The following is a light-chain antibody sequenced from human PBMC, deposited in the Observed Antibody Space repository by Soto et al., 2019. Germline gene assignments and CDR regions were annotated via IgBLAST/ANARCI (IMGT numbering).Light chain of an antibody. J-gene: IGKJ2*01. CDR1: QSVSSY. CDR3: QQRSNWPLSYT. Sequence: EIVLTHSPATLSLSPGERATLSCRASQSVSSYLAWYQQKPGQAPRLLIYDASNRATGIPARFSGSGSGTDFTLTISSLEPEDFAVYYCQQRSNWPLSYTFGQGTKLEIK. V-gene: IGKV3-11*01. CDR2: DAS.